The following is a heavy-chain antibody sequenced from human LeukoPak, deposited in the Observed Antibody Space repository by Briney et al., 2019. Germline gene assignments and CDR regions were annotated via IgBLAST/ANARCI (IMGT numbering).Heavy chain of an antibody. V-gene: IGHV4-34*01. CDR3: ARKRAIAAAKFDY. D-gene: IGHD6-13*01. CDR1: GGSFSGYY. J-gene: IGHJ4*02. Sequence: SETLSLTCAVYGGSFSGYYWSWIRQPPGKGLEWIGEINHSGSTNYNPSLKSRVTISVDTSKNQFSLKPSSVTAADTAVYYCARKRAIAAAKFDYWGQGTLVTVSS. CDR2: INHSGST.